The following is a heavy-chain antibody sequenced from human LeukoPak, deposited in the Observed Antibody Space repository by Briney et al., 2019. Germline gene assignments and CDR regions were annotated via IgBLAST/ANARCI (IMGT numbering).Heavy chain of an antibody. Sequence: KTSETLSLTCTVSGGSISSSSYYWGWIRQPPVKGLEWIGNIYYSGSTYYNASLQSRVTISIDTSKNQFSLRLSSVTAADTAMYYCAKSGGYGLIDYWGQGILVTVSS. CDR2: IYYSGST. D-gene: IGHD1-26*01. CDR1: GGSISSSSYY. J-gene: IGHJ4*02. V-gene: IGHV4-39*01. CDR3: AKSGGYGLIDY.